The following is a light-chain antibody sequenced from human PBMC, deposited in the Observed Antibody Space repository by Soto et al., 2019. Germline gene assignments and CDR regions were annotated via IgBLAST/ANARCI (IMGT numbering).Light chain of an antibody. CDR3: MQALQTPPWT. Sequence: DIVMTQSPLSLPVTPGEPASISCRSSQGLLHSNGYNFLDWYLQKPGQSPQLLIYLGSNRASGVPDRFSGSASGTDFTLKISRVEAEDVGVYYCMQALQTPPWTFGQGTKVEIK. V-gene: IGKV2-28*01. CDR1: QGLLHSNGYNF. CDR2: LGS. J-gene: IGKJ1*01.